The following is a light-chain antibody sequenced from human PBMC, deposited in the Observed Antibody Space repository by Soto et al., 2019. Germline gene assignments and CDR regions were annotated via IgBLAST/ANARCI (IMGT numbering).Light chain of an antibody. CDR3: CSYAISSTWV. CDR2: EGS. CDR1: SSDVGSHNL. V-gene: IGLV2-23*01. Sequence: QLVLTQPASVSGSPGQSITISCTGTSSDVGSHNLVSWYQQLPGKAPKLMIYEGSKRPSGVSNRFSGSKSGNTASLTISGLQAEDEAAYYCCSYAISSTWVFGGGTQLTVL. J-gene: IGLJ3*02.